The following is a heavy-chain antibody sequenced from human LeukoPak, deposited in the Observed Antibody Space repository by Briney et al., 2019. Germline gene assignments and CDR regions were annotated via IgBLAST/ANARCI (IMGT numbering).Heavy chain of an antibody. Sequence: ASVKVSCKVSGYTFSSYYLNWVRQAPGQGPEWMGWINPNSGVTKYAQKFQGRVTVTRDTSTSTVNMELRSLTSEDTAVYYCARAQYFGWVSSLYYWGQGTLVTVSS. D-gene: IGHD3-9*01. CDR3: ARAQYFGWVSSLYY. J-gene: IGHJ4*02. CDR1: GYTFSSYY. CDR2: INPNSGVT. V-gene: IGHV1-2*02.